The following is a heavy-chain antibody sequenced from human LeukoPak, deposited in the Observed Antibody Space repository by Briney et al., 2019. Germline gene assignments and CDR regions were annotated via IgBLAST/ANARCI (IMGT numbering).Heavy chain of an antibody. D-gene: IGHD3-22*01. CDR2: IYPSGTT. CDR3: ARSSESYDSSGYYSYYFDY. V-gene: IGHV4-61*02. J-gene: IGHJ4*02. CDR1: GGSINSGTYY. Sequence: SQTLSLTCTVSGGSINSGTYYWSWIRQPAGKGLEWIGRIYPSGTTNYNPSLKSRVTISVDTSKNQFSLKLSSVTAADTAVYYCARSSESYDSSGYYSYYFDYWGQGTLVTVSS.